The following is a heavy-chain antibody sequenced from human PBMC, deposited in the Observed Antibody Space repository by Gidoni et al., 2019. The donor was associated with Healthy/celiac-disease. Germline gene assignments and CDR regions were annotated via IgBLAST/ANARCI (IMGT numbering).Heavy chain of an antibody. CDR1: AYTFTSYC. CDR3: ARYCSSTSGSNYYYYGMDV. D-gene: IGHD2-2*01. V-gene: IGHV1-18*01. J-gene: IGHJ6*02. Sequence: QLVQSAAEVQKPGSPVKVSCKASAYTFTSYCISWVRQPPGQGLEWMGWISAYNGNTNYTQKLQSSVTMTTDTSTSTAYMELRSLRSDDTAVYYGARYCSSTSGSNYYYYGMDVWGQGTTVTVSS. CDR2: ISAYNGNT.